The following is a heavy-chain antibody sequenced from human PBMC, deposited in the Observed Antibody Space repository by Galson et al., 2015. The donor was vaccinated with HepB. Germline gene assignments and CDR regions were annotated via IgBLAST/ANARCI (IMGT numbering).Heavy chain of an antibody. CDR2: ISGDGTST. J-gene: IGHJ4*02. CDR3: VRRIAVAGTFDN. CDR1: GFTFSDYW. V-gene: IGHV3-74*01. Sequence: SLRLSCAASGFTFSDYWMHWVRQAPGKGLVWVSRISGDGTSTNYADSMKGRFTISRENAKNTLYLEMNSLRAEDTAVYFCVRRIAVAGTFDNWGRGTLVTVSS. D-gene: IGHD6-19*01.